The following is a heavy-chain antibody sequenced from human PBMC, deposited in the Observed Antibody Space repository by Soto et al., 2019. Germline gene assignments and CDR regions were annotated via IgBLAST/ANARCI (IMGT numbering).Heavy chain of an antibody. CDR2: IYYSGST. D-gene: IGHD6-19*01. V-gene: IGHV4-39*01. CDR3: AREYSSGWYADGMDV. J-gene: IGHJ6*02. CDR1: GGSISSSSYY. Sequence: QLQLQESGPGLVKPSETLSLTCTVSGGSISSSSYYWGWIRQPPGKGLEWIGSIYYSGSTYYNPSLKSRVTISVDTSKNQFSLKLSSVTAADTAVYYCAREYSSGWYADGMDVWGQGTTVTVSS.